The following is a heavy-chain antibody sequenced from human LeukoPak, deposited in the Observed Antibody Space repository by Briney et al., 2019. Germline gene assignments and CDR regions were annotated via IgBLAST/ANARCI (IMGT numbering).Heavy chain of an antibody. CDR2: VGGSGRYP. D-gene: IGHD3-10*01. CDR1: GFTFSRNW. Sequence: PGGSLRLSCAASGFTFSRNWMHWVRQAPGKGLEWVSGVGGSGRYPHSADSVKGRFNISRDNSKNTLYLQMNSLRVEDTALYCCAKGGLSRNDAFDIWGQGTMVTVSS. J-gene: IGHJ3*02. V-gene: IGHV3-23*01. CDR3: AKGGLSRNDAFDI.